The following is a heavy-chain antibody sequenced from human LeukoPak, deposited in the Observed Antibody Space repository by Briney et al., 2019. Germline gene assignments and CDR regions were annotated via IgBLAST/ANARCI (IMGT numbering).Heavy chain of an antibody. CDR3: ARVNYGSATKEDY. CDR2: IYYSGSA. D-gene: IGHD3-10*01. J-gene: IGHJ4*02. CDR1: GGSISSGGYY. Sequence: PSETLSLTCTVSGGSISSGGYYWSWIRQHPGKGLEWIGYIYYSGSAYYNPSLKSRVTISVDTSENQFSLKLSSVTAADTAVYYCARVNYGSATKEDYWGQGTLVTVSS. V-gene: IGHV4-31*03.